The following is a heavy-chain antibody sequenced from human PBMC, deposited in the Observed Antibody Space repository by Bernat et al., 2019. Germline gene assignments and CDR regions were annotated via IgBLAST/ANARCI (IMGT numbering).Heavy chain of an antibody. V-gene: IGHV3-15*07. J-gene: IGHJ4*02. CDR1: SVSNAW. CDR3: TTDLANDYFDY. D-gene: IGHD2-8*01. CDR2: IKSKTDGGTT. Sequence: SVSNAWMNWVHQAPGKGLEWVGRIKSKTDGGTTDYAAPVKGRFTISRDDSKNTLYLQMNSLKTEDTAVYYCTTDLANDYFDYWGQGTLVTVSS.